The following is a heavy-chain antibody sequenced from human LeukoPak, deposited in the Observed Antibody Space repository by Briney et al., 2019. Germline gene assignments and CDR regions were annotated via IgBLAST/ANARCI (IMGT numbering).Heavy chain of an antibody. CDR3: ARGAYDYVWGSYVAFDI. Sequence: SQTLSLTCAVSGGSISSGGYSWSWIRQPPGKGLEWIGYIYHSGSTYYNPSLKSRVTTSVDRSKNQFSLKLSSVTAADTAVYYCARGAYDYVWGSYVAFDIWGQGTMVTVSS. D-gene: IGHD3-16*01. CDR1: GGSISSGGYS. V-gene: IGHV4-30-2*01. CDR2: IYHSGST. J-gene: IGHJ3*02.